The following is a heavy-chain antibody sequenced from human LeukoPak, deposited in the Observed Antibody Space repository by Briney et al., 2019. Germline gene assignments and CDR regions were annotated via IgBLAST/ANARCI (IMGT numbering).Heavy chain of an antibody. J-gene: IGHJ4*02. CDR1: GFTFSSYW. CDR3: ARGIAAAGRVVDS. D-gene: IGHD6-13*01. V-gene: IGHV3-7*02. CDR2: IYQDGSEK. Sequence: GGSLRLSCAASGFTFSSYWMNWVRQAPGKGLEWVANIYQDGSEKYFVDSVKGRFTISRDNAKNSLYLQMSGLRAEDTAVYYCARGIAAAGRVVDSWGQGTLVTVSS.